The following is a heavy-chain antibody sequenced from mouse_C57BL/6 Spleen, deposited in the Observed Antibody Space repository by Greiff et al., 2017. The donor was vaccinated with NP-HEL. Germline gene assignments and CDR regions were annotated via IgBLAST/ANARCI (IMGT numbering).Heavy chain of an antibody. V-gene: IGHV1-82*01. J-gene: IGHJ3*01. CDR3: AIYYDYDGSWFAY. Sequence: VQLQQSGPELVKPGASVKISCKASGYAFSSSWMNWVKQRPGKGLEWIGRIYPGDGDTNYNGQFKGKATLTADKSSSTAYMQLSSLTSEDSAVYFCAIYYDYDGSWFAYWGQGTLVTVSA. CDR2: IYPGDGDT. D-gene: IGHD2-4*01. CDR1: GYAFSSSW.